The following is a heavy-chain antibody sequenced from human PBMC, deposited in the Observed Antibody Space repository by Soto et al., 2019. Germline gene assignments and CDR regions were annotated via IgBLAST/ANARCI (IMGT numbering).Heavy chain of an antibody. D-gene: IGHD3-10*01. CDR1: VGSFSGYY. V-gene: IGHV4-34*01. CDR3: ARVTMVRGVKHYYYYGMDV. Sequence: TSETLSLTCAVYVGSFSGYYWSWIRQPPGKGLEWIGEINHSGSTNYNPSLKSRVTISVDTSKNQFSLKLSSVTAADTAVYYCARVTMVRGVKHYYYYGMDVWGQGTTVTVSS. J-gene: IGHJ6*02. CDR2: INHSGST.